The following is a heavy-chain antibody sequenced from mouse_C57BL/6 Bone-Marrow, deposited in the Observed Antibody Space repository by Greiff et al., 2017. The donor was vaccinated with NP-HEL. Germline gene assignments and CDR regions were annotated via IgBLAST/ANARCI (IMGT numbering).Heavy chain of an antibody. CDR3: TRVSTMVKWFAY. CDR2: IDPSDSYN. D-gene: IGHD2-13*01. J-gene: IGHJ3*01. V-gene: IGHV1-59*01. Sequence: QVQLQQSGAELVRPGTSVKLSCKASGYTFTSYWMHWVKQRPGQGLEWIGVIDPSDSYNNYNQKFKGKATLTVDTSSSTAYMQLCSLTSEDSAVYYGTRVSTMVKWFAYWGQGTLVTVSA. CDR1: GYTFTSYW.